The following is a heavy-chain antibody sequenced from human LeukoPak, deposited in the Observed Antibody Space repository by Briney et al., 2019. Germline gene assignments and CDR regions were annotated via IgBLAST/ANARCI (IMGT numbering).Heavy chain of an antibody. V-gene: IGHV3-48*04. J-gene: IGHJ4*02. D-gene: IGHD6-19*01. CDR3: ARGAYSSGWAYFDH. Sequence: GSLRLSFATSGFNFSDYNMNWVRQAPGEGLGVVSYISFSVNTKYYGDSVKGRFTISRDNAKNSLYLHMDSLRAEDTAVYYCARGAYSSGWAYFDHWGQGTLVTVSS. CDR2: ISFSVNTK. CDR1: GFNFSDYN.